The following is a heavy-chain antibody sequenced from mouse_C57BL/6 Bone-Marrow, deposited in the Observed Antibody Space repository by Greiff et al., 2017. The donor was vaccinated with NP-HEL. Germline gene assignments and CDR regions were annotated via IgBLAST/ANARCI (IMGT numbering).Heavy chain of an antibody. D-gene: IGHD2-3*01. V-gene: IGHV5-12*01. J-gene: IGHJ3*01. CDR2: LSNGGGST. CDR3: ARHGYYSAY. CDR1: GFTFSDYY. Sequence: EVNVVESGGGLVQPGGSLKLSCAASGFTFSDYYMYWVRQTPEKRLEWVAYLSNGGGSTYYPDTVKGRFTISRDNAKNTLYLQMSRLKSEDTAMYYCARHGYYSAYWGQGTLVTVSA.